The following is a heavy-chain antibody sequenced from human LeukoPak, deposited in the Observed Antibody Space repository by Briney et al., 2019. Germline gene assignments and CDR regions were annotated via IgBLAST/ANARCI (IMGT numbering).Heavy chain of an antibody. CDR2: VYYGGIT. CDR1: GGSISTSNYL. J-gene: IGHJ4*02. V-gene: IGHV4-39*01. D-gene: IGHD3-22*01. Sequence: NSSETLSLTCSVSGGSISTSNYLWAWIRQPPGKGLEWIGSVYYGGITQYNPALQSRVTISIDTSKNQFSLKLNSVTAADTAVYYCARHDRYYYDGSGHITLSFFDYWGQGTLVTVSS. CDR3: ARHDRYYYDGSGHITLSFFDY.